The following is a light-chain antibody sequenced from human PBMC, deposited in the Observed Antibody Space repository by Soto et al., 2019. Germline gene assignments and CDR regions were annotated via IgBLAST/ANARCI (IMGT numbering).Light chain of an antibody. Sequence: DIVMTQSPDSLAVSLGERATINCKSSQSILYSSNSKNYLAWYQQKPRQPPKLLIYWASTRESGVPDRFSGSGSGTDFTLTISSLQAADVAVYCCQQYYITPRTFGQGTKVEIK. V-gene: IGKV4-1*01. J-gene: IGKJ1*01. CDR1: QSILYSSNSKNY. CDR2: WAS. CDR3: QQYYITPRT.